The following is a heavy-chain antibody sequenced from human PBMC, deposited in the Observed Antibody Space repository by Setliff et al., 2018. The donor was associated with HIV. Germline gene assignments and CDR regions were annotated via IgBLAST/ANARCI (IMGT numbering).Heavy chain of an antibody. CDR2: IYYSGST. Sequence: PSETLSLTCTVSGGSISSYYWSWIRQPPGKGLEWIGYIYYSGSTNYNPSLKSRVTISVDTSKNHFSLKLSSVTAADTAVYYCARGEPVDILTGYFDYWGQGTLVTVSS. CDR1: GGSISSYY. CDR3: ARGEPVDILTGYFDY. J-gene: IGHJ4*02. V-gene: IGHV4-59*01. D-gene: IGHD3-9*01.